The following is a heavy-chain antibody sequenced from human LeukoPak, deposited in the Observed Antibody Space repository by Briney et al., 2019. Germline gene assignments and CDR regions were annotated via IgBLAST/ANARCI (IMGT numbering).Heavy chain of an antibody. J-gene: IGHJ3*02. CDR3: ARDSTIDAFDI. Sequence: GASVKVSCKASGYTFTSYYMHWVRQAPGQGLEWMGIINPSGGSTSYAQKFQGRVAMTRDTSTSTVYMELSSLRSEDTAVYYCARDSTIDAFDIWGQGTMVTVSS. D-gene: IGHD3-3*01. V-gene: IGHV1-46*01. CDR1: GYTFTSYY. CDR2: INPSGGST.